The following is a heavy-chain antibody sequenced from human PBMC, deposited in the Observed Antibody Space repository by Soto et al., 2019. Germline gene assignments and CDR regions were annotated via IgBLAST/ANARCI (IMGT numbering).Heavy chain of an antibody. CDR1: GFTFDTYG. D-gene: IGHD6-19*01. Sequence: QVQLVESGGGVVQPGRSLRLSCAASGFTFDTYGMHWVRQAPGKGLEWVAVISYDGSNKYYADSVKGRFTISRDNSKNTLYLQMNSLRAEDTAVYYCARSSGGYDAFDIWGQGTMVTVSS. V-gene: IGHV3-30*03. J-gene: IGHJ3*02. CDR3: ARSSGGYDAFDI. CDR2: ISYDGSNK.